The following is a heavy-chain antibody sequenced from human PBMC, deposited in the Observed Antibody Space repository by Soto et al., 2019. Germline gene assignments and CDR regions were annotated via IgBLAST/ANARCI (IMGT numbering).Heavy chain of an antibody. J-gene: IGHJ5*02. CDR2: IYHSGST. Sequence: SETLSLTCAVSCGSISSGGYSWSWIRQPPGKGLEWIGYIYHSGSTYYNPSLKSRVTISVDRSKNQFSLKLSSVTAADTAVYYCARSVTPWGQGTLVTVSS. CDR1: CGSISSGGYS. V-gene: IGHV4-30-2*01. CDR3: ARSVTP. D-gene: IGHD3-10*01.